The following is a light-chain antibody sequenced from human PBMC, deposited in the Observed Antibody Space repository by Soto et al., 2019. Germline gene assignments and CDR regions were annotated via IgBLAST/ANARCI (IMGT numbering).Light chain of an antibody. V-gene: IGKV3-20*01. CDR2: GAS. CDR3: QQYGGSTRT. CDR1: QSVTTQ. J-gene: IGKJ1*01. Sequence: IVITQSPGTLSFSPAERASLXVRASQSVTTQLAWYQQKPGQAPRLIIHGASSRATGVPDRITGSGSGTDFTLSISRLEPEDFAVYYCQQYGGSTRTFGQGTKVDIK.